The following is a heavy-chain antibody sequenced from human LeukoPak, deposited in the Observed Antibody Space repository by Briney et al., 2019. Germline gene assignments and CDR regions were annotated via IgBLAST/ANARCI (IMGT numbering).Heavy chain of an antibody. V-gene: IGHV4-34*01. CDR2: INHSGST. CDR3: AKFLPTHIVVANYYFDY. Sequence: SETLSLTCAVYGGSFSGHYRSWIRQPPGKGLEWIGEINHSGSTNYNPSLKSRVTISVDTSKNQFSLELSSVTAADTAVYYCAKFLPTHIVVANYYFDYWGQGTLVTVSS. J-gene: IGHJ4*02. D-gene: IGHD2-21*01. CDR1: GGSFSGHY.